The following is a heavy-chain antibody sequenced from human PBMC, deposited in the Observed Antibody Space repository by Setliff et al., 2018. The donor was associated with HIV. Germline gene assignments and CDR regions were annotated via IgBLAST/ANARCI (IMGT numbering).Heavy chain of an antibody. D-gene: IGHD2-2*01. CDR1: GFTFRNYG. Sequence: GARRLSCAASGFTFRNYGMHWVRQAPGKGLEWVAFIRLDGSDKFYADSVKGRFTISRDNSKNTLFLQMNSLRSGDTAVYYCAKEDQRVTSVNYWGQGTPVTVSS. CDR3: AKEDQRVTSVNY. CDR2: IRLDGSDK. V-gene: IGHV3-30*02. J-gene: IGHJ4*02.